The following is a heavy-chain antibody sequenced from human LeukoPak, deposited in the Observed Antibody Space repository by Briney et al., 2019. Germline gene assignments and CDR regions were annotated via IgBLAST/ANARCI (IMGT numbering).Heavy chain of an antibody. CDR2: INYSGRT. V-gene: IGHV4-39*01. Sequence: NPSETLSLTCTVSGGSMSSSSYYWGWIRQPPGKGLEWIGSINYSGRTYYNPSLKSRVTISVDTSKNQFSLKVNSVTAADTAVNYCARRNWNYENWFDPWGQGTLVTVSS. CDR3: ARRNWNYENWFDP. D-gene: IGHD1-7*01. J-gene: IGHJ5*02. CDR1: GGSMSSSSYY.